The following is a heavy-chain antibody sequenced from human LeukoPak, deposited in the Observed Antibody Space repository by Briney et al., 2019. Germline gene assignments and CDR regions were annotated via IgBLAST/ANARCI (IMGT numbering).Heavy chain of an antibody. CDR2: ISTNGGST. J-gene: IGHJ4*02. CDR3: ARGGGKNTTLVWAFDY. CDR1: GFTFSNCA. Sequence: PGGSLRLSCAASGFTFSNCALHWVRQAPGKGLEYVSGISTNGGSTYYADSVTGRFTISRDNSKNTLFLQMGSLRPEDMAVYYCARGGGKNTTLVWAFDYWGQGTLVTVSS. D-gene: IGHD5-18*01. V-gene: IGHV3-64*02.